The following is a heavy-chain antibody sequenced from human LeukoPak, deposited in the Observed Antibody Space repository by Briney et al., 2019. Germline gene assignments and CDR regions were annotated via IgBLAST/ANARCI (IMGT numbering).Heavy chain of an antibody. CDR3: ARDYTGYFP. Sequence: GGSLRLSCEASGFTFSSYWMSWVRQAPGKGLEWVANIKTDGSEKYYVDSVKGRFTISRDNAKNSLYLQMNSLRAEDTAVYYCARDYTGYFPWGQGALVIVSS. CDR1: GFTFSSYW. J-gene: IGHJ5*02. V-gene: IGHV3-7*03. CDR2: IKTDGSEK. D-gene: IGHD3-9*01.